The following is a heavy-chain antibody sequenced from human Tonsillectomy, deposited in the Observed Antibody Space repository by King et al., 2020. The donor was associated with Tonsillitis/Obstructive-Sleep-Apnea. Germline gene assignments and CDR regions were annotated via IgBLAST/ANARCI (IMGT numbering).Heavy chain of an antibody. CDR1: GGSISSYY. V-gene: IGHV4-59*01. CDR3: ARDMVLEAGGDAFDI. CDR2: MYYSGST. J-gene: IGHJ3*02. D-gene: IGHD2-8*01. Sequence: QLQESGPGLVKPSETLSITCSVSGGSISSYYWSWIRQPPGKGPEWSGYMYYSGSTNYNPSLKSRVTISVDTSKNQFSLKLSSVTAEDTAVYYCARDMVLEAGGDAFDIWGQGTMVTVSS.